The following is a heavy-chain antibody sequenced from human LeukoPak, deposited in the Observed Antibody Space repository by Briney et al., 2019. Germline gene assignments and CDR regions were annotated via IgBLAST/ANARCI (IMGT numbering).Heavy chain of an antibody. V-gene: IGHV4-34*01. CDR3: ARGRRFDY. CDR2: INHSGST. J-gene: IGHJ4*02. Sequence: SETLSLTCAVYGGSFSGYYWSWIRQPPGEGLEWIGEINHSGSTNYNPSLKSRVTISVDTSKNQFSLKLSSVTAADTAVYYCARGRRFDYWGQGTLVTVSS. CDR1: GGSFSGYY.